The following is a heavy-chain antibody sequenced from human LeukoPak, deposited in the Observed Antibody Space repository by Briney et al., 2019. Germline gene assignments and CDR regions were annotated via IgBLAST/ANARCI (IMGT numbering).Heavy chain of an antibody. D-gene: IGHD3-22*01. CDR1: GYTFTGYY. V-gene: IGHV1-2*02. CDR3: ARVNVSGGYTYFYYYGMGV. Sequence: GASVKVSCKASGYTFTGYYMHWVRQAPGQGLEWMGWINPNSGGTNYAQKFQGRVTMTRDTSISTAYMELSRLRSDDTAVYHCARVNVSGGYTYFYYYGMGVWGQGTRVTGSS. J-gene: IGHJ6*02. CDR2: INPNSGGT.